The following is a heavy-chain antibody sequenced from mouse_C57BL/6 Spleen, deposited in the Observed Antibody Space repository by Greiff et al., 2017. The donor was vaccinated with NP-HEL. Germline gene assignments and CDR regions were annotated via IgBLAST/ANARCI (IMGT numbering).Heavy chain of an antibody. Sequence: EVKLVESGGGLVQPGGSLSLSCAASGFTFTDYYMSWVRQPPGKALEWLGFIRNKANGYTTEYSASVKGRFTISRDNSQSILYLQMNALEAEDSATYYCARYGNYFDYWRQGTTLTVSS. V-gene: IGHV7-3*01. J-gene: IGHJ2*01. CDR3: ARYGNYFDY. CDR1: GFTFTDYY. CDR2: IRNKANGYTT.